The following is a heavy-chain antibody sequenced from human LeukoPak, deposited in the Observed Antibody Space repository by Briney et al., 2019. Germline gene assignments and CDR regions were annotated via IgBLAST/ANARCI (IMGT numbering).Heavy chain of an antibody. Sequence: PGGSLRLSCAASGFTFSSYWMHWVRQAPGKGLVWVSRINSDGSSTSYADSVKGRFTISRDNAKNSLYLQMNSLRAEDTALYYCASARLTPYYFDYWGQGTLVTVSS. D-gene: IGHD3-16*01. V-gene: IGHV3-74*01. J-gene: IGHJ4*02. CDR1: GFTFSSYW. CDR2: INSDGSST. CDR3: ASARLTPYYFDY.